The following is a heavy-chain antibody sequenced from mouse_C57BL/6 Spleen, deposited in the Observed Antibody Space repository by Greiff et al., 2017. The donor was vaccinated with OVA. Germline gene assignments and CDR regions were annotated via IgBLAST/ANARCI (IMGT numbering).Heavy chain of an antibody. J-gene: IGHJ1*03. V-gene: IGHV3-1*01. CDR2: ISYSGST. CDR1: GYSITSGYD. D-gene: IGHD2-3*01. Sequence: EVQLVESGPGMVKPSQSLSLTCTVTGYSITSGYDWHWIRHFPGNKLEWMGYISYSGSTNYNPSLKSRISITHDTSKNQFFLKLNSVTTEDTATYYYARERVTTWYFDVWGTGTSVTVSS. CDR3: ARERVTTWYFDV.